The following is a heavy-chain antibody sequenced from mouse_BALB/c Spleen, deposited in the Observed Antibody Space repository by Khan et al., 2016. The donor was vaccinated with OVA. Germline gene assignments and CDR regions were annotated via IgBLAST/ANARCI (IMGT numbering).Heavy chain of an antibody. CDR1: GFTFSAYG. V-gene: IGHV5-6*01. CDR3: ARHLSGSLSY. J-gene: IGHJ3*01. Sequence: EVQLVESGGDLVRPGGSLKLSCAASGFTFSAYGMSWVRQSPEKRLEWVATINSDGYYTYYTDSLKGRFIISRDNAKKHLYLTMRSLKSEDSAVYYCARHLSGSLSYWGQGTLVTVSA. D-gene: IGHD1-3*01. CDR2: INSDGYYT.